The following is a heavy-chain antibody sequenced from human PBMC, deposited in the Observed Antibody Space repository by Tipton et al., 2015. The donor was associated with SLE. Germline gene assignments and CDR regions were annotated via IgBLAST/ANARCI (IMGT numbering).Heavy chain of an antibody. CDR1: GGSFSGNY. CDR3: ARHRFLEWTFDF. D-gene: IGHD3-3*01. Sequence: TLSLTCAVYGGSFSGNYWSWIRQSPGKGLEWIGEINHSGNTNYNPSLKSRVTISVDTSKNQFFLKLSSVTAADTAVYYCARHRFLEWTFDFWGQGSLVTVSS. J-gene: IGHJ4*02. V-gene: IGHV4-34*01. CDR2: INHSGNT.